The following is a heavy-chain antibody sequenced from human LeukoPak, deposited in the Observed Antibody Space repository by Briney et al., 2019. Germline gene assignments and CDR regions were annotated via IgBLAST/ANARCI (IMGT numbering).Heavy chain of an antibody. Sequence: PSETLSLTCAVSGGSISSGNWWSWVRPTPGKGLEWIGEIYHSGGTNYNPSLKSRVTISVDTSKNQFSLKLSSVTAADTAVYYCARSMTYYDILTGSRSYYYMDVWGKGTTVTVSS. CDR3: ARSMTYYDILTGSRSYYYMDV. J-gene: IGHJ6*03. V-gene: IGHV4-4*02. D-gene: IGHD3-9*01. CDR2: IYHSGGT. CDR1: GGSISSGNW.